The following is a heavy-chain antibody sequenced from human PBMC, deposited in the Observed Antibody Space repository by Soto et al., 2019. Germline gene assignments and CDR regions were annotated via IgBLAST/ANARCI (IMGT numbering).Heavy chain of an antibody. V-gene: IGHV2-5*02. J-gene: IGHJ5*02. CDR2: IYWDDDK. D-gene: IGHD2-8*02. CDR3: ALTGWWGWFDP. CDR1: GFSLSTSGVG. Sequence: QITLKESGPTLVKPTQTLTLTCTFSGFSLSTSGVGVGWIRQPPGKALEWLALIYWDDDKRYSPSLKSRLTITKDTSKNQVVLTMTNMDPVYTATYYCALTGWWGWFDPWGQGTLVTVSS.